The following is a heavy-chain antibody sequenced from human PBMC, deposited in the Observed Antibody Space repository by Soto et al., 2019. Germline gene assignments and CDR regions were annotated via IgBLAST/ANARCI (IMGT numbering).Heavy chain of an antibody. CDR1: XXXXXXXX. CDR3: XXXXXXXXXXXXXXXXXPYDMDV. D-gene: IGHD2-8*01. CDR2: INHSGGT. J-gene: IGHJ6*02. Sequence: QVQLQQWGAGLLKPSETLSLTCAVYXXXXXXXXXXXXXXXXGXGLEWIGEINHSGGTNYNSSLKSRVTISVDTSKNXFSLXXYSXXXXXXXXXXXXXXXXXXXXXXXXXXXXPYDMDVWGQGTTVTVSS. V-gene: IGHV4-34*02.